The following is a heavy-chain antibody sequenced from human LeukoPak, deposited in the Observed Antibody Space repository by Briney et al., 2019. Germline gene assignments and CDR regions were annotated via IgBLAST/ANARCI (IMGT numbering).Heavy chain of an antibody. J-gene: IGHJ6*02. CDR1: GYSFTSYW. CDR2: IYPGDSDT. V-gene: IGHV5-51*01. D-gene: IGHD6-13*01. CDR3: AGFSWYPYYYYGMDV. Sequence: GESLKISCKGSGYSFTSYWIGWVRQMPGKGLEWMGIIYPGDSDTRYSPSFQGQVTISADKSISTAYLQWSSLKASDTAMYYCAGFSWYPYYYYGMDVWGQGTTVTVSS.